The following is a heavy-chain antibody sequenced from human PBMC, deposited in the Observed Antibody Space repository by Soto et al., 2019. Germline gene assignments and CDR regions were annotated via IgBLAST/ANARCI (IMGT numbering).Heavy chain of an antibody. V-gene: IGHV3-23*01. CDR1: GFTFSSYA. D-gene: IGHD3-10*01. J-gene: IGHJ4*02. CDR2: ISGGGETT. CDR3: AFNSGSGSYYFDY. Sequence: EVQLLESGGGLVQPGGSLRLSCAASGFTFSSYAMWWVRQAPGKGLECVSAISGGGETTYYADSAKGRFTISRDNSKNTLYLQMNSLRAEDTAVYYCAFNSGSGSYYFDYWGQGTLVTVSS.